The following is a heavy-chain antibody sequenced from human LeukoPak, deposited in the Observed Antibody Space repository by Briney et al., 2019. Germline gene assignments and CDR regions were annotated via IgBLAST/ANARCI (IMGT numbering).Heavy chain of an antibody. Sequence: ASVKVSCKASGYTFTSYGISWVRQAPGQGLEWMGWISAYSGKTNYAQKLQGRVTMTTDTSTSTAYMELRSLRSDDTAVCYCARDRKLNYGGNPESAFDIWGQGTMVTVSS. D-gene: IGHD4-23*01. J-gene: IGHJ3*02. CDR1: GYTFTSYG. CDR2: ISAYSGKT. CDR3: ARDRKLNYGGNPESAFDI. V-gene: IGHV1-18*01.